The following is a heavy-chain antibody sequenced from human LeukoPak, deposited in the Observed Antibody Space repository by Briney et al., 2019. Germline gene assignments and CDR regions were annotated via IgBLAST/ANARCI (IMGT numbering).Heavy chain of an antibody. CDR3: ARGPRRDLIVGWYFAL. Sequence: ASVKVSCKASGYTFSAYFLHWVRQAPGQGLEWMGWVNPNSGGTHLTQKFQGRVTLTSDTSISTAHMELNNLRSDDTAVYYCARGPRRDLIVGWYFALWGRGTLVTVS. V-gene: IGHV1-2*02. J-gene: IGHJ2*01. CDR2: VNPNSGGT. D-gene: IGHD2-8*01. CDR1: GYTFSAYF.